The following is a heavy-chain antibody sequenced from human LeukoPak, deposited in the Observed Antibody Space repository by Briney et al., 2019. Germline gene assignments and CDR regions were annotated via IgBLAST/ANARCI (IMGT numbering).Heavy chain of an antibody. J-gene: IGHJ6*03. CDR1: GDSISSSSFF. CDR3: ARGLEVRARVGYHYYMDV. V-gene: IGHV4-39*07. CDR2: VYSENT. D-gene: IGHD1-26*01. Sequence: SETLSLTCTVSGDSISSSSFFWGWIRQPPGKGLEWIGAVYSENTYYNPSLKSRVSISVDTSKNQFSLTMSSVTAADTAVYFCARGLEVRARVGYHYYMDVWGKGTTVTVSS.